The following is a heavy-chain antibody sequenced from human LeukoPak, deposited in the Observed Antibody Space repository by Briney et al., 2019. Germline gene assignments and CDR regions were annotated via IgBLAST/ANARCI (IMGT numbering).Heavy chain of an antibody. V-gene: IGHV3-30*03. CDR3: AAYHVSHSESGY. CDR1: GLTFSNYG. J-gene: IGHJ4*02. D-gene: IGHD1-14*01. Sequence: GGSLRLSCVASGLTFSNYGMHRVRQAPGKGLEWVTEISFDGSNKHYVDSVKGRFTISRDNSKNTLYLQMNSLSAEDTAVYYCAAYHVSHSESGYWGQGTLVTVSS. CDR2: ISFDGSNK.